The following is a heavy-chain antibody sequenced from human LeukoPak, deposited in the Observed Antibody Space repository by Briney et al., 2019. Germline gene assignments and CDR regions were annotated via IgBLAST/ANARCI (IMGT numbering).Heavy chain of an antibody. CDR1: VGTFSSYA. CDR2: IIPILGIA. CDR3: ARSGGYSYGPFDY. J-gene: IGHJ4*02. D-gene: IGHD5-18*01. Sequence: SVKLSCNSSVGTFSSYAISWVRQPPRQGLEWMGRIIPILGIANYAQKFQGRVTITADKSTSTAYMELSSLRSEDTAVYSCARSGGYSYGPFDYWGQGTLVTVSS. V-gene: IGHV1-69*04.